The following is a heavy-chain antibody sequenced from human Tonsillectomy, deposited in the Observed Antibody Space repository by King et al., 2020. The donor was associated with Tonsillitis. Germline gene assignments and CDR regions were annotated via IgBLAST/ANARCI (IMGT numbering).Heavy chain of an antibody. D-gene: IGHD5-18*01. Sequence: VQLVESGGGLVQPGGSLRLSCAASGFTLSSYYMTWVRQAPGKGREWVANIKQDGSDKSFVDSVKGPFTISRDNAKNSLYLQMNSLRAEDTAVYYWARESLWTQSAFDIWGQGTMVAVSS. CDR1: GFTLSSYY. CDR3: ARESLWTQSAFDI. J-gene: IGHJ3*02. CDR2: IKQDGSDK. V-gene: IGHV3-7*03.